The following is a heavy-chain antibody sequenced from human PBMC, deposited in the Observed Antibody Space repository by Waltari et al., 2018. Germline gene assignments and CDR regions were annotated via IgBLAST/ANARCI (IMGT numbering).Heavy chain of an antibody. J-gene: IGHJ5*02. V-gene: IGHV4-39*07. Sequence: QLQLQESGPGLVKPSETLSLTCTVPGGSISSSSYYWGWIRQPPGKGLEWIGSIYYSGSTYYNPSLKSRVTISVDTSKNQFSLKLSSVTAADTAVYYCARDQKVQGVIITLDWFDPWGQGTLVTVSS. D-gene: IGHD3-10*01. CDR2: IYYSGST. CDR3: ARDQKVQGVIITLDWFDP. CDR1: GGSISSSSYY.